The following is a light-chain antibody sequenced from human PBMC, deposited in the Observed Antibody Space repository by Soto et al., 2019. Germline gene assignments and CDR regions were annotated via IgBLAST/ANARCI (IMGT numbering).Light chain of an antibody. J-gene: IGKJ2*01. Sequence: DIQMTQSPSSLSASIGDRVTITCRASQSISTSLNWYQQKPGKAPNLLIYAASSLQSGVPSRFSGSVSGTEFTLTITSLPPEEYATYYCQQSDHSLIYNFGQGTDLQIK. CDR1: QSISTS. CDR3: QQSDHSLIYN. V-gene: IGKV1-39*01. CDR2: AAS.